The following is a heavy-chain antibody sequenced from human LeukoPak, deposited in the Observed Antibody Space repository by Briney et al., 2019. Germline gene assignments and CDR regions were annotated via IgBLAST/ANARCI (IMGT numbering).Heavy chain of an antibody. Sequence: GGSLRLFCAASGFTVGSNYMSWVRQAPGKGLEEVLVIYSGGRTYHADSVKGRFTISRDNSKNTLYLQMNSLRAEDTAVYYCARDTRGYSYEHAFDIWGQGTMVTVSS. CDR1: GFTVGSNY. V-gene: IGHV3-53*01. CDR3: ARDTRGYSYEHAFDI. CDR2: IYSGGRT. D-gene: IGHD2-15*01. J-gene: IGHJ3*02.